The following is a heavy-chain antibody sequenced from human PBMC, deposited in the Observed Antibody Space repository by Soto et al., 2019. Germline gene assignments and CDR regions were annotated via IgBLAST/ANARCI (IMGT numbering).Heavy chain of an antibody. CDR2: INPSSGGT. J-gene: IGHJ5*02. D-gene: IGHD6-13*01. CDR3: AKGGSSWTEWFDP. CDR1: GYPLTAKY. V-gene: IGHV1-2*02. Sequence: QVQLVQSGAEVKKPGASVMVSCKASGYPLTAKYLHWVRQAPGQGLEWMGWINPSSGGTKEAQKFRGRVTMTRDTSISAAYMELSRLTSDDTAVYYCAKGGSSWTEWFDPWGQGTLVTVSS.